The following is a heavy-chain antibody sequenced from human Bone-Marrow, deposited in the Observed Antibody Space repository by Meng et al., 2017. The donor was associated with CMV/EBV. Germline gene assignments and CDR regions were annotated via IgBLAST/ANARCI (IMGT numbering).Heavy chain of an antibody. CDR1: GCSVSRCSYY. J-gene: IGHJ6*02. CDR3: ARTYYDFWSGNDHPGTYGMDV. V-gene: IGHV4-61*01. Sequence: SETLSLTCTVSGCSVSRCSYYWNWIRQTPGKGLEWIGNIYYNGGTNYNPSLKSRVTISVDTSKNQFSLKLSSVTAADTAVYYCARTYYDFWSGNDHPGTYGMDVWGQGTTVTVSS. D-gene: IGHD3-3*01. CDR2: IYYNGGT.